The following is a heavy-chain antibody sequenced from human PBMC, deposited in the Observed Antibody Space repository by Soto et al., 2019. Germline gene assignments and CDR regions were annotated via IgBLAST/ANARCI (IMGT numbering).Heavy chain of an antibody. CDR2: IYYSGST. CDR1: GGSISSYY. CDR3: ASDSGSYFGGMDV. J-gene: IGHJ6*02. D-gene: IGHD1-26*01. V-gene: IGHV4-59*01. Sequence: SETLSLTCTVSGGSISSYYWSWIRQPPGKGLEWIGYIYYSGSTNYNPSLKSRVTISVDTSKNQFSLKLSSVTAADTAVYYCASDSGSYFGGMDVWGQGTTVTVSS.